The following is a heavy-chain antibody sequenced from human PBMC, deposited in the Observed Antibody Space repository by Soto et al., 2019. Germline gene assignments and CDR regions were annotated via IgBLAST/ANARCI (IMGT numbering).Heavy chain of an antibody. Sequence: QVRLVQSGAEVKKPGASVKVSCKASGYTFTSYGISWVRQAPGQGLEWMGWISAYNGNTNYAQKLQGRVTMTTDTSTSTAYMELRSLRSDDTAVYYCARELLYCTNGVCFFDYWGQGTLFTVSS. CDR2: ISAYNGNT. D-gene: IGHD2-8*01. J-gene: IGHJ4*02. CDR1: GYTFTSYG. V-gene: IGHV1-18*01. CDR3: ARELLYCTNGVCFFDY.